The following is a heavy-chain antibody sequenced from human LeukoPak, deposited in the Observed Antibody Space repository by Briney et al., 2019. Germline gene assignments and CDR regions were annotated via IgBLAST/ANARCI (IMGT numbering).Heavy chain of an antibody. Sequence: GGSLRLSCAASGFTFSSYAMPWVRQAPGKGLEWVAVISYDGSNKYYADSVKGRFTISRDNSKNTLYLQMNSLRAEDTAVYYCAREPPIFWSVPQYYFDYWGQGTLVTVSS. CDR3: AREPPIFWSVPQYYFDY. D-gene: IGHD3-3*01. J-gene: IGHJ4*02. V-gene: IGHV3-30-3*01. CDR2: ISYDGSNK. CDR1: GFTFSSYA.